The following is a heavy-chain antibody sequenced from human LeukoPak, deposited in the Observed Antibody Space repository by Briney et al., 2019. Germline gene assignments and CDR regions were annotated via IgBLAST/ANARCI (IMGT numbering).Heavy chain of an antibody. D-gene: IGHD6-6*01. V-gene: IGHV4-34*01. CDR1: GGSFSGYY. J-gene: IGHJ4*02. CDR2: INQSGST. Sequence: SETLSLACAVYGGSFSGYYWSWIRQPPGKGLEWIGEINQSGSTNYNPSLKSRVTISVDTSKNQFSLKLSSVTAADTAVYFCARHRSYSSSSYFDYWGQGSLVTVSS. CDR3: ARHRSYSSSSYFDY.